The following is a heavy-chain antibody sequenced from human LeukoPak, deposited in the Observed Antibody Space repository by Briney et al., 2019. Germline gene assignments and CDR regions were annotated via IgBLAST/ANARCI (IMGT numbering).Heavy chain of an antibody. D-gene: IGHD3-22*01. Sequence: SETLSLTCTVSGGSISSSSYYWGWIRQPPGKGLEWIGSIYYSGSTYYNPSLKSRVTISVDTSKNQFSLKLSSVTAADTAVYYCARSLPPGLPFSSGYHLPHYYFDYWGQGTLVTVSS. CDR3: ARSLPPGLPFSSGYHLPHYYFDY. CDR2: IYYSGST. CDR1: GGSISSSSYY. V-gene: IGHV4-39*07. J-gene: IGHJ4*02.